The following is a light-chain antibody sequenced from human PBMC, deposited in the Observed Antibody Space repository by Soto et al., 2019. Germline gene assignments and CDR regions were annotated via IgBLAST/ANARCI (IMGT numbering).Light chain of an antibody. CDR1: SSNIGSNT. CDR2: NTN. CDR3: AAWDDSLIGFYV. J-gene: IGLJ1*01. Sequence: QSVLTQPPSASGTPGQRVTISCSVSSSNIGSNTVSWYQRFPGTAPKLLIYNTNQRPSGVPDRFSGSKSGTSASLAISGLQSEDEADYHCAAWDDSLIGFYVFGTGTKVTVL. V-gene: IGLV1-44*01.